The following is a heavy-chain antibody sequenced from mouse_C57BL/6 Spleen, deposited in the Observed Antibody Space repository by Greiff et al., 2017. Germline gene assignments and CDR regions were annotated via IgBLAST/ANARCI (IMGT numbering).Heavy chain of an antibody. J-gene: IGHJ3*01. CDR3: AAYGNYEDWFAY. D-gene: IGHD2-1*01. CDR2: IDPSDSYT. V-gene: IGHV1-50*01. CDR1: GYTFTSYW. Sequence: QVQLQQSGAELVKPGASVKLSCKASGYTFTSYWMQWVKQRPGQGLEWIGEIDPSDSYTNYNQKFKGKATLTVDTSSSTAYMQLSSLTSEDSAVYYCAAYGNYEDWFAYWGQGTLVTVSA.